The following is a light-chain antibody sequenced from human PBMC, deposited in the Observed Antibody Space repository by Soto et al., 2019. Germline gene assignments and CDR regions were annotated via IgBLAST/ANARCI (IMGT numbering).Light chain of an antibody. J-gene: IGKJ5*01. CDR2: DAS. CDR1: QSVSSY. Sequence: EIVLTQSPATLSLSPGERATLSCRASQSVSSYLAWYQQKPGQAPRLLIYDASNRSTGIPARFSGSGSGTDFTTTISRLEPEDFAVYYCQPRSNWPPITFGQGIRLEIK. CDR3: QPRSNWPPIT. V-gene: IGKV3-11*01.